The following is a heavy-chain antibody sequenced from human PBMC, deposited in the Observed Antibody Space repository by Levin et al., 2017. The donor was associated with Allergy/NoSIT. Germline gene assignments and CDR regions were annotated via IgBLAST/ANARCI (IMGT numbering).Heavy chain of an antibody. CDR1: GFTFSNFW. CDR2: IREDGSEE. J-gene: IGHJ3*01. CDR3: ARDQNYYGSGSYYRVAFDV. Sequence: PGGSLRLSCAASGFTFSNFWMTWVRQAPGKGLEWVANIREDGSEEFYVDSVKGRFTIARDNAKNSLHLQMNSLRAEDTAVYYCARDQNYYGSGSYYRVAFDVWGQGTMVTVSS. V-gene: IGHV3-7*01. D-gene: IGHD3-10*01.